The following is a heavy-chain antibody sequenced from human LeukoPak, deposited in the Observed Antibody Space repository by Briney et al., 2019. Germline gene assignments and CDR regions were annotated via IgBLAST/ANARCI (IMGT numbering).Heavy chain of an antibody. Sequence: SETLSLTCAVYSGSLSGYNWSWIRQPPGKGLEWIGEINHSGSTNYNPSLKSRVTISVDASKNQFSLNLSSVTAADTAVYYCARQHYGDHDYWGQGTLVTVSS. J-gene: IGHJ4*02. D-gene: IGHD4-17*01. V-gene: IGHV4-34*01. CDR1: SGSLSGYN. CDR3: ARQHYGDHDY. CDR2: INHSGST.